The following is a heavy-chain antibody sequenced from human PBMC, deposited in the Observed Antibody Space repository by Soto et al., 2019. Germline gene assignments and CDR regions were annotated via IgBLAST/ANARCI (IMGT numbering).Heavy chain of an antibody. CDR3: ARDMGDGYGHYGMDV. J-gene: IGHJ6*02. V-gene: IGHV4-61*08. Sequence: SETLSLTCTVSGGSISSGGYYWSWKHQHPGKGLEWIGYIYYSGSTNYNPSLKSRVTISVDTSKNQFSLKLSSVTAADTAVYYCARDMGDGYGHYGMDVWGQGTTVTVSS. CDR2: IYYSGST. D-gene: IGHD5-12*01. CDR1: GGSISSGGYY.